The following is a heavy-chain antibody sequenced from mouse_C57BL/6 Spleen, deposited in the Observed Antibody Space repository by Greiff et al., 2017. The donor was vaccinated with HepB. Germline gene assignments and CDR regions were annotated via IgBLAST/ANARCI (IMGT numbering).Heavy chain of an antibody. J-gene: IGHJ3*01. CDR3: ARHESYYGYDEGWFAY. CDR1: GYTFTEYT. Sequence: QVQLKESGAELVKPGASVKLSCKASGYTFTEYTIHWVKQRSGQGLEWIGWFYPGSGSIKYNEKFKDKATLTADKSSSTVYMELSRLTSEDSAVYFWARHESYYGYDEGWFAYWGQGTLVTVSA. CDR2: FYPGSGSI. V-gene: IGHV1-62-2*01. D-gene: IGHD2-14*01.